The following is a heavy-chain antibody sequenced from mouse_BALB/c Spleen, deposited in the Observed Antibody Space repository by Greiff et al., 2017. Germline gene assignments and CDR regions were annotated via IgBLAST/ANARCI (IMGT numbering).Heavy chain of an antibody. CDR1: GFTFSSYA. V-gene: IGHV5-6-5*01. CDR2: ISSGGST. J-gene: IGHJ1*01. D-gene: IGHD2-4*01. Sequence: EVKVVESGGGLVKPGGSLKLSCAASGFTFSSYAMSWVRQTPEKRLEWVASISSGGSTYYPDSVKGRFTISRDNARNILYLQMSSLRSEDTAMYYCARGDYDFHWYFDVWGAGTTVTVSS. CDR3: ARGDYDFHWYFDV.